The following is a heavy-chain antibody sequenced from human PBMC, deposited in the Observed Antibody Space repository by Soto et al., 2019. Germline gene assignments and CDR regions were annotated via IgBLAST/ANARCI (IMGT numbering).Heavy chain of an antibody. D-gene: IGHD6-19*01. CDR3: ARKLLAVAGTEFDY. CDR1: GYTFTSYG. J-gene: IGHJ4*02. CDR2: ISAYNGNT. V-gene: IGHV1-18*01. Sequence: ASVKVSCKASGYTFTSYGISWVRQAPGQGLEWMGWISAYNGNTNYAQKLQGRVTMTTDTSTSTAYMELRSLRSGDTAVYYCARKLLAVAGTEFDYWGQGTLVTVSS.